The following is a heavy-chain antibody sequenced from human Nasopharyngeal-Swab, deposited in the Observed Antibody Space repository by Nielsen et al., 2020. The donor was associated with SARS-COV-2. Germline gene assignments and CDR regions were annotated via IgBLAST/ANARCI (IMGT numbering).Heavy chain of an antibody. V-gene: IGHV3-11*04. Sequence: GESLKISCAASGFTFSDYYMSWIRQAPGKGLEWVSYISSSGSTIYYADSVKGRFTISRDNAKNSLYLQMHSLRAEDTAVYYCARNMAVAGDGLTGPYYYGMDVWGQGTTVTVSS. J-gene: IGHJ6*02. D-gene: IGHD6-19*01. CDR1: GFTFSDYY. CDR3: ARNMAVAGDGLTGPYYYGMDV. CDR2: ISSSGSTI.